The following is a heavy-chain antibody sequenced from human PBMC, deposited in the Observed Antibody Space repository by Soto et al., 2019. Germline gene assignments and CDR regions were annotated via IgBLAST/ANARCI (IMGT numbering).Heavy chain of an antibody. V-gene: IGHV4-39*07. CDR1: GGSISSSSYY. Sequence: PSETLSLTCTVSGGSISSSSYYWGWIRQPPRKGLEWIGSIYYSGSTYYNPSLKSRVSISVDTSNNRFSLSLNFLTAADTAVYYCARGGPLYSNAWYYFDYWGQGIMVTVSS. CDR2: IYYSGST. D-gene: IGHD6-19*01. J-gene: IGHJ4*02. CDR3: ARGGPLYSNAWYYFDY.